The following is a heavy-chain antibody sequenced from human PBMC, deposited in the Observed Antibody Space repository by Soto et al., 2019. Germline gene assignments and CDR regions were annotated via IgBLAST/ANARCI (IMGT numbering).Heavy chain of an antibody. J-gene: IGHJ5*02. D-gene: IGHD5-18*01. CDR3: ARYVDTAMDYNWFDP. CDR2: IIPIFGTA. Sequence: QVQLVQSGAEVKKPGSSVNVSCKASGGTFSSYAISWVRQAPGQGLEWMGGIIPIFGTANYAQKCQGRVTITADESTSTAYMELSSLRSEDTAVYYCARYVDTAMDYNWFDPWGQGTLVTVSS. CDR1: GGTFSSYA. V-gene: IGHV1-69*12.